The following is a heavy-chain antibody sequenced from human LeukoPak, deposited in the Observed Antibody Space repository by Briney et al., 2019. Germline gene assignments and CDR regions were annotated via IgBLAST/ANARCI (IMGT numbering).Heavy chain of an antibody. CDR3: ARLTALAGHRGAFDI. D-gene: IGHD6-19*01. CDR1: GGSIGGHTFY. CDR2: IYYNGNT. J-gene: IGHJ3*02. Sequence: SETLSLTCNVSGGSIGGHTFYWDWIRQPPGKGLEWIATIYYNGNTFYNPTLKSRVAISIDMSKSQFSLHLSSVTAADTAIYYCARLTALAGHRGAFDIWGPGTMVTVSS. V-gene: IGHV4-39*01.